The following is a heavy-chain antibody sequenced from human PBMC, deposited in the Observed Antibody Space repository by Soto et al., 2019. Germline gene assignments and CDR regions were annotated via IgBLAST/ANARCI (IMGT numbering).Heavy chain of an antibody. D-gene: IGHD1-1*01. CDR1: EFTFINYA. CDR2: ISSSGGST. Sequence: GGSLRLSCVASEFTFINYAMNWVRQAPGEGPEWVSLISSSGGSTYYADSVKGRFSISRDNSKNTLYLQMNSLRVEDTAIYYCAKDIQGRGATTGDDAFDIWGQGTMVTVSS. CDR3: AKDIQGRGATTGDDAFDI. V-gene: IGHV3-23*01. J-gene: IGHJ3*02.